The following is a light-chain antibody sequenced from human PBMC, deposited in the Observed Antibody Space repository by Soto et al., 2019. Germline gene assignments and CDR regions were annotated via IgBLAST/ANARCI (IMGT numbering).Light chain of an antibody. Sequence: QSVLTQPPSVSGAPGQRVTIPCTGASSNIGAGNDVHWYQQLLGAAPKLLIYGNSNRPSGVPDRFSGSKSGTSASLVITGLQAEDEAVYHCQSLDNSLSRSVVFGTGTKVTVL. CDR3: QSLDNSLSRSVV. J-gene: IGLJ1*01. CDR1: SSNIGAGND. CDR2: GNS. V-gene: IGLV1-40*01.